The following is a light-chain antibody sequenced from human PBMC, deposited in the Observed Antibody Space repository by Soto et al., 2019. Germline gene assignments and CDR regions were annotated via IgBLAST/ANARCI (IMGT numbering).Light chain of an antibody. Sequence: QSVLTQPPSVSAAPGRKVTISSSASNSNIGSNSVSWYQQLPGTAPKLLIYDNDKRPSEIPDRFSGSRSGTSATLGIAGLQTGDEADYYCGTWDSSLDAGVFGGGTKVTVL. CDR1: NSNIGSNS. CDR3: GTWDSSLDAGV. V-gene: IGLV1-51*01. CDR2: DND. J-gene: IGLJ2*01.